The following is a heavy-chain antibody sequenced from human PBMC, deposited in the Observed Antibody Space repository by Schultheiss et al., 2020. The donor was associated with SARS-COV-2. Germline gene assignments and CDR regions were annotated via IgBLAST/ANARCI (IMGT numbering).Heavy chain of an antibody. CDR1: GFTFSSYW. CDR2: ISTSDGRT. CDR3: AKDSQWKASSGWYYYYGMDV. Sequence: GGSLRLSCAASGFTFSSYWMHWVRQAPGKGLVWVSSISTSDGRTFYADSVKGRFTISRDNSKNTLYLQMNSLRAEDTAVYYCAKDSQWKASSGWYYYYGMDVWGQGTTVTVSS. V-gene: IGHV3-23*01. J-gene: IGHJ6*02. D-gene: IGHD6-19*01.